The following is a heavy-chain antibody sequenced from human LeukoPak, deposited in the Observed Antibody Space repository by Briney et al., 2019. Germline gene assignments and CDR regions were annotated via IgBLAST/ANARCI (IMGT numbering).Heavy chain of an antibody. CDR1: GGSFTGYY. CDR2: INHSGGI. V-gene: IGHV4-34*01. CDR3: ARVVDYYGSGHMDV. J-gene: IGHJ6*04. Sequence: SETLSLTCAVSGGSFTGYYWSLIRQPPGKGLEWIGEINHSGGINYNPSLKSRVTISVDTSKNQFSLKLTSVTAADTAVYYCARVVDYYGSGHMDVWGKGTTVTVSS. D-gene: IGHD3-10*01.